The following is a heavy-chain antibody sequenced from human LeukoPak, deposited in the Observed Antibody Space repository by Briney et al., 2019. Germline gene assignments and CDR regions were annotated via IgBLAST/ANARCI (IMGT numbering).Heavy chain of an antibody. Sequence: SGGSLRLSCAASGFTFSSYAMSWVRQAPGKELEWVSAISGSGGSTYYADSVKGRFTISRDNSKNTLYLQMNSLRAEDTAVYYCARDSSGWSSGYWGQGTLVTVSS. CDR2: ISGSGGST. V-gene: IGHV3-23*01. D-gene: IGHD6-19*01. J-gene: IGHJ4*02. CDR1: GFTFSSYA. CDR3: ARDSSGWSSGY.